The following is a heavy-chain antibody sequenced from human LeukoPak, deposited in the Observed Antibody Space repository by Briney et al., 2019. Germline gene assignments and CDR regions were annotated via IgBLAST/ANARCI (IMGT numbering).Heavy chain of an antibody. V-gene: IGHV3-23*01. D-gene: IGHD3-16*01. CDR2: ISGSGGGT. Sequence: GGSLRLSCAASGFTFSSYAMSWVRQAPGKGLEWVSAISGSGGGTYYADSVKGRFTISRDNSKNTLYLQMNSLRAEDTAVYYCATDLMITFGVDGWGQGTLVTVSS. J-gene: IGHJ4*02. CDR1: GFTFSSYA. CDR3: ATDLMITFGVDG.